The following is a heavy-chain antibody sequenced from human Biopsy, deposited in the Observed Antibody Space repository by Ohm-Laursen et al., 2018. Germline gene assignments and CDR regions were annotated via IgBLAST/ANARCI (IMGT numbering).Heavy chain of an antibody. CDR3: ARDLVDHDLSTGDLGEQHYAMDV. V-gene: IGHV4-59*01. CDR1: GASITSYY. J-gene: IGHJ6*02. D-gene: IGHD3-9*01. Sequence: SETLSLTCSVPGASITSYYWSWIRQPPGEGLEWIAFIYYSGSTSYNPSLESRVSLSVDTSKNQVSLKLSSVTAADTAVYYCARDLVDHDLSTGDLGEQHYAMDVWGQGTTVTVSS. CDR2: IYYSGST.